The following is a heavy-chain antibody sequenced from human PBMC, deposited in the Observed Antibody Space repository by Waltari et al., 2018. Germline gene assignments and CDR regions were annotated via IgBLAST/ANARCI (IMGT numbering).Heavy chain of an antibody. Sequence: QVQLVQSGAEVKKPGASVKVSCKASGYTFTSYYMHWVRQAPGQGLEWMGIINPSGGSTSYAQKCQGRVTMTRDTSTSTVYMELSSLRSEDTAVYYCARVLRSGYKRQDAFDIWGQGTMVTVSS. J-gene: IGHJ3*02. CDR3: ARVLRSGYKRQDAFDI. CDR2: INPSGGST. CDR1: GYTFTSYY. V-gene: IGHV1-46*01. D-gene: IGHD3-3*01.